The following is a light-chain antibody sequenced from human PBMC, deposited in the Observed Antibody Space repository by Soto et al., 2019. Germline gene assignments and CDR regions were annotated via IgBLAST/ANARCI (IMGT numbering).Light chain of an antibody. V-gene: IGKV1-6*01. CDR2: AVS. CDR3: LQDYSFPLT. Sequence: AIEMTQSPSSLSATVGGRVTSSCRASHGSRNDVGWYQQKPGKAPKLLIYAVSSLQSGVPSRFSGSGSGTDFILTISSLQPEDFATYYCLQDYSFPLTFGGGTKVDIK. J-gene: IGKJ4*01. CDR1: HGSRND.